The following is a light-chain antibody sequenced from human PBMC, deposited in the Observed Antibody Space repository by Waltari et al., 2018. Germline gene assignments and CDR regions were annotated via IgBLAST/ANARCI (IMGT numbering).Light chain of an antibody. V-gene: IGLV3-1*01. CDR3: QAWDNSTHVV. J-gene: IGLJ2*01. CDR2: QDT. CDR1: KLGDKY. Sequence: KLGDKYASWYQQKPGQSPVLVIYQDTKRPSGIPERFSGSNSGNTATLTISGTPAMDEADYYCQAWDNSTHVVFGGGTRLTVL.